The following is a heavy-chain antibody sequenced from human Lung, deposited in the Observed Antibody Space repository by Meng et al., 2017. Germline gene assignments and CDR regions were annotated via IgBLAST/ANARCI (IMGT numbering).Heavy chain of an antibody. Sequence: QVQLVQSGAEVKKPGASVKVFCKASGYTFTSYAMHWVRQAPGQRLEWMGWINAGNGNTKYSQKFQGRVTITRDTSASTAYMELSSLRSEDTAVYYCARGDYCGGDCYWFDYWGQGTLVTVSS. CDR1: GYTFTSYA. CDR2: INAGNGNT. J-gene: IGHJ4*02. CDR3: ARGDYCGGDCYWFDY. V-gene: IGHV1-3*01. D-gene: IGHD2-21*02.